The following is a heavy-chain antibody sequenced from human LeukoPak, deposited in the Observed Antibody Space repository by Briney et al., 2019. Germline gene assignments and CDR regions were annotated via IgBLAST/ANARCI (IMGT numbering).Heavy chain of an antibody. J-gene: IGHJ4*02. V-gene: IGHV1-18*01. D-gene: IGHD4-17*01. CDR3: AKDRGTDYGDQNDY. Sequence: ASVKVSCKASGYIFTSYGISWVRQAPGQGLEWMGWINTYNGNTKYIQKLHGRVTMTTDTSTSTAYMELRSLTSDDTAIYYCAKDRGTDYGDQNDYWGQGTQVTVSS. CDR1: GYIFTSYG. CDR2: INTYNGNT.